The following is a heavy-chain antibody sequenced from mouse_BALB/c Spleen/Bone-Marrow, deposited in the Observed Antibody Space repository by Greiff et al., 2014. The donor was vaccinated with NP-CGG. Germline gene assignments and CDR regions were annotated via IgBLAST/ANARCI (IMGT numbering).Heavy chain of an antibody. CDR2: IYPGSGST. V-gene: IGHV1S22*01. D-gene: IGHD4-1*02. CDR3: TREGPTGTGGDY. Sequence: LQQSGSELVRPGASVKLSCKASGYTFTSYWMRWVKQRPGQGLEWIGNIYPGSGSTNYDEKFKSEATLTVDTSSSTAYMQLSSLTSEDSAVYYCTREGPTGTGGDYWGQGTTLTVSS. CDR1: GYTFTSYW. J-gene: IGHJ2*01.